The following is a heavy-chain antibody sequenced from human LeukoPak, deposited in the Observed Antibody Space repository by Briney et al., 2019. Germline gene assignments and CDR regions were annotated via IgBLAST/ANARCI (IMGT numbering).Heavy chain of an antibody. J-gene: IGHJ6*04. CDR3: ARKGVYNWNDSYYYGMDV. D-gene: IGHD1-1*01. V-gene: IGHV1-69*06. CDR1: GGTFSIYA. Sequence: VASVKVSFKASGGTFSIYAISWVRQAPGQGREWMGGIIPIFGTANYAQKFQGRVTITADKSTSTAYMELSSLRSEDTAVYYCARKGVYNWNDSYYYGMDVWGKGTTVTVSS. CDR2: IIPIFGTA.